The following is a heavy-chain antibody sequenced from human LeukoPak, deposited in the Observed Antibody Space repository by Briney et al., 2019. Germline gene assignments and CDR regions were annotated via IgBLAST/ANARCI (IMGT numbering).Heavy chain of an antibody. V-gene: IGHV3-33*06. Sequence: GDSLRLSCAASGLTFKNYGMHGVRQAPPKGLAWVAVIWYDGSNNYYADSVKGRFTISRDDSKNTMYLQMISVTAAAAARYYCAKGLFQRSCYFVDWGQGSLVTVSS. D-gene: IGHD3-22*01. CDR1: GLTFKNYG. J-gene: IGHJ4*02. CDR3: AKGLFQRSCYFVD. CDR2: IWYDGSNN.